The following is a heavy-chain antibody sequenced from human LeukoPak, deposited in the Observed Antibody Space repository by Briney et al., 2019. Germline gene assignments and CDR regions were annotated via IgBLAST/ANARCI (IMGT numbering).Heavy chain of an antibody. CDR2: ISGSGGST. CDR3: AKGSSSYYFAYDI. D-gene: IGHD6-13*01. Sequence: GGSLRLSCAASGFTFSNYAMSWVRQAPGKGLEWVSGISGSGGSTYYADSVKGRFTISRDNSKNTLYLQMNSLRAEDTAVYYCAKGSSSYYFAYDIWGQGTMVTVSS. J-gene: IGHJ3*02. CDR1: GFTFSNYA. V-gene: IGHV3-23*01.